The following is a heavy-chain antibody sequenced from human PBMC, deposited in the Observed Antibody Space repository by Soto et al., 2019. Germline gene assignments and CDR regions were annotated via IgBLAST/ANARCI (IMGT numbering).Heavy chain of an antibody. CDR2: INAGSGYT. V-gene: IGHV1-3*01. Sequence: GASVKVSCKASGYTFTTFAMHWVRQAPGQRPEWLGWINAGSGYTKYSQNFQDRVTISSDTSASTAYMELSSLRSGDTAIYYCARDRASLAMFGVPVGVFKNWGQGTLVTVSS. CDR3: ARDRASLAMFGVPVGVFKN. D-gene: IGHD3-3*01. J-gene: IGHJ4*02. CDR1: GYTFTTFA.